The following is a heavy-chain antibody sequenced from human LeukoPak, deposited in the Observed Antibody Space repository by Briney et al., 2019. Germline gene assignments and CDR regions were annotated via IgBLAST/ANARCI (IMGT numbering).Heavy chain of an antibody. CDR2: INPNSGGT. V-gene: IGHV1-2*02. CDR3: VRDAGYYNYYMDV. D-gene: IGHD6-13*01. J-gene: IGHJ6*03. CDR1: GYTFTGYY. Sequence: ASVEVSCKASGYTFTGYYIHWVRQAPGQGLEWMGWINPNSGGTKFAQKFQGRVTMTRDTSSTTTYMELNRLRSDDTAMYYCVRDAGYYNYYMDVWGEEATVIISS.